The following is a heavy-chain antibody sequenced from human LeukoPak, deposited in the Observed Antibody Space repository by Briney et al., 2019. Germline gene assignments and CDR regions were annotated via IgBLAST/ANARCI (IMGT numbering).Heavy chain of an antibody. D-gene: IGHD1-26*01. Sequence: ASVKVSCKASGYTFTSYGISWVRQAPGQGLEWMGWISAYNGNTNYAQKLQGRVTMTTDTSTSTAYMELRSLRSDDTAVYYCASFIGQRNSGSYQRAMYYFDYWGQGTLVTVSS. CDR2: ISAYNGNT. V-gene: IGHV1-18*01. CDR1: GYTFTSYG. J-gene: IGHJ4*02. CDR3: ASFIGQRNSGSYQRAMYYFDY.